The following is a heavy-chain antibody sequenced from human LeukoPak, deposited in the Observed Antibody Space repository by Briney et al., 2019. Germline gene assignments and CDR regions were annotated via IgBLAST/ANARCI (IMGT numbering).Heavy chain of an antibody. Sequence: SVKVSCKASGGTFSSYAISWVRQAPGQGLEWMGRIIPILGIANYAQKFQGRVTITADKSTSTAYMELSSLRSEDTAVYYCASLPRYCSGGSCYRWFDPWGQGTLVTVSS. CDR1: GGTFSSYA. D-gene: IGHD2-15*01. V-gene: IGHV1-69*04. CDR3: ASLPRYCSGGSCYRWFDP. CDR2: IIPILGIA. J-gene: IGHJ5*02.